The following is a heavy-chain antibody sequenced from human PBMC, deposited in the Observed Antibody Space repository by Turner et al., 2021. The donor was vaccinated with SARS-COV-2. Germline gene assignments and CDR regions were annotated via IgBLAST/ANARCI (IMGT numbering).Heavy chain of an antibody. V-gene: IGHV3-9*01. CDR2: INWKSDSI. CDR3: SNALSSTNVALMDV. CDR1: GFNCDDYA. D-gene: IGHD2-2*01. Sequence: EVQRVESGGGLVQPGRSLRLSCVSSGFNCDDYATHGDRQAPGECLEWVAGINWKSDSIGYADSVKGRFTISRDNAKHSLYLQINSLTVEDTALYYCSNALSSTNVALMDVWGQGTTVIVS. J-gene: IGHJ6*02.